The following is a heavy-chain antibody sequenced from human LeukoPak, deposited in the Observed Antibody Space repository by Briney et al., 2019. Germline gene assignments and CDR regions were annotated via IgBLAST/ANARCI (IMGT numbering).Heavy chain of an antibody. J-gene: IGHJ4*02. CDR3: ARVRGYNYGYNY. CDR1: GFTFSTYS. Sequence: GGSLRLSCAASGFTFSTYSMNWVRQAPGKGLEWVSSISSSSSYIYYADSVKGRFTISRDNAKNTLYLRMNRLRAEDTAVYYCARVRGYNYGYNYWGQGTLVTVSS. CDR2: ISSSSSYI. D-gene: IGHD5-18*01. V-gene: IGHV3-21*01.